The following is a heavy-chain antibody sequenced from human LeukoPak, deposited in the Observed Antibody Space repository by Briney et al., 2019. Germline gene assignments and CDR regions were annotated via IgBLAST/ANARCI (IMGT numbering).Heavy chain of an antibody. CDR2: IIPIFGTA. D-gene: IGHD3-22*01. J-gene: IGHJ4*02. Sequence: SVKVSCKASGGAFSSYAISWVRQAPGQGLEWMGGIIPIFGTANYAQKFQGRVTITADESTSTAYMELSSLRSEDTAVYYCAREKLPPGDYYDSSGYYSPVYYFDYWGQGTLVTVSS. V-gene: IGHV1-69*13. CDR3: AREKLPPGDYYDSSGYYSPVYYFDY. CDR1: GGAFSSYA.